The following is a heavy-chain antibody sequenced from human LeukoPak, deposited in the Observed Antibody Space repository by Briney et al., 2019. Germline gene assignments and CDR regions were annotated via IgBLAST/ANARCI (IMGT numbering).Heavy chain of an antibody. CDR1: GFTFSSYS. CDR3: ARAGANYFDY. J-gene: IGHJ4*02. V-gene: IGHV3-21*01. Sequence: GGSLRLSCGASGFTFSSYSMNWVRQAPGKGLEWVSSISSSSSYIYYADSVKGRFTISRDNAKNSLYLQMNSLRAEDTAVYYCARAGANYFDYWGQGTLVTVSS. CDR2: ISSSSSYI. D-gene: IGHD1-26*01.